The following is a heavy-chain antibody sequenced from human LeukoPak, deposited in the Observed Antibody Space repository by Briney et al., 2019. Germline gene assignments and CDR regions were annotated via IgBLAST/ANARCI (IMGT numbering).Heavy chain of an antibody. Sequence: GGSLRLPCAASGFIFTNAWMNWVRQAPGKGLEWVGRIKSKTDGGTIDYAAPVKGRFTVSRDDSKSKLYLQMNSLKTEDTAMYYRIRYGYNLLEYSQHWGQGTLATVSS. CDR2: IKSKTDGGTI. CDR1: GFIFTNAW. J-gene: IGHJ1*01. V-gene: IGHV3-15*07. D-gene: IGHD5-24*01. CDR3: IRYGYNLLEYSQH.